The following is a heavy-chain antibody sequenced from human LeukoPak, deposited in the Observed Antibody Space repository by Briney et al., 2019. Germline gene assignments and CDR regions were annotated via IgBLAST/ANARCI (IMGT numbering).Heavy chain of an antibody. CDR3: ASSYSSSWYVPLDY. D-gene: IGHD6-13*01. CDR1: GFTFSGYP. CDR2: ISYDGSNK. V-gene: IGHV3-30-3*01. J-gene: IGHJ4*02. Sequence: GKSLRLSCAASGFTFSGYPIHWVRQAPGKGLEWVAVISYDGSNKYYADSVKGRFTISRDNSKNTLYLQMNSLRAEDTAVYYCASSYSSSWYVPLDYWGQGTLVTVSS.